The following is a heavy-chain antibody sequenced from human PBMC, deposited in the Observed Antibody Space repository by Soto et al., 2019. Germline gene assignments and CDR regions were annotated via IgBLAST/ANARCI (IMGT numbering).Heavy chain of an antibody. V-gene: IGHV1-69*08. CDR3: AREVPYSGYDHYSYGMDV. D-gene: IGHD5-12*01. CDR2: IIPILGIA. Sequence: QVQLVQSGAEVKKPGSSVKVSCKASGGTFSSYTISWVRQAPGQGLEWMGRIIPILGIANYAQKFQGRVTITADKSTSTAYTELSSLRSEDTAVYYCAREVPYSGYDHYSYGMDVWGQGTTVTVSS. J-gene: IGHJ6*02. CDR1: GGTFSSYT.